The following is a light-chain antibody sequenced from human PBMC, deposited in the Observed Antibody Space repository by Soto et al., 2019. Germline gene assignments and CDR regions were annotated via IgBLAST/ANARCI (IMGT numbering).Light chain of an antibody. CDR3: SSYTSDSTVV. CDR2: EVT. J-gene: IGLJ2*01. Sequence: PASVSGSPGQSITISCTGTSSDVGGYNFVSWYQQHPGKAPKLMIYEVTNRPSGVSNRFSGSKSGNTASLTISGLQAEDEADYYCSSYTSDSTVVFGGGTKLTVL. CDR1: SSDVGGYNF. V-gene: IGLV2-14*01.